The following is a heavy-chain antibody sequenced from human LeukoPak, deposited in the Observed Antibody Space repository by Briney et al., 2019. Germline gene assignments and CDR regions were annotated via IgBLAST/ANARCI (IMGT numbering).Heavy chain of an antibody. Sequence: SVKVSCKASGGTFSSYAISWVRQAPGQGLEWMGGIIPIFGTANYAQKFQGRVTITADESTSTAYMELSSLRSEDTAVYYCARDTLYSYGYSVYFDYWGQGTLVTVSS. V-gene: IGHV1-69*13. CDR2: IIPIFGTA. CDR3: ARDTLYSYGYSVYFDY. J-gene: IGHJ4*02. CDR1: GGTFSSYA. D-gene: IGHD5-18*01.